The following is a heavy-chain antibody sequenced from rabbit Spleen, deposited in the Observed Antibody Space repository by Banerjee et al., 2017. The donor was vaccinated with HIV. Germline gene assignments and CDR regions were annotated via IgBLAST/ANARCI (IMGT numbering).Heavy chain of an antibody. CDR3: AGRGSAYGYAYGL. D-gene: IGHD6-1*01. CDR1: GFDFSTYY. V-gene: IGHV1S7*01. Sequence: QLKESGGGLVQPGGSLKLSCKASGFDFSTYYMNWVRQAPGKGLEWIGYIEPVFGITYYASWVNGRFTISSHNAQNTLYLQLNSLTVADTATYFCAGRGSAYGYAYGLWGPGTLVTVS. J-gene: IGHJ4*01. CDR2: IEPVFGIT.